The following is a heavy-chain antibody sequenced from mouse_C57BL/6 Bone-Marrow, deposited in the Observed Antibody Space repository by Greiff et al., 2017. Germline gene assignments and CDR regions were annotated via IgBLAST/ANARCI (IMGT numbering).Heavy chain of an antibody. V-gene: IGHV5-12*01. CDR1: GFTFSDYY. CDR3: AREGRGYYFDY. Sequence: EVKLMESGGGLVQPGGSLKLSCAASGFTFSDYYMYWVRQTPEKRLEWVAYISNGGGSTYYPDTVKGRFTISRDNAKNTLYLQMSRLKSEDTARYYCAREGRGYYFDYWGQGTTLTVSS. CDR2: ISNGGGST. J-gene: IGHJ2*01.